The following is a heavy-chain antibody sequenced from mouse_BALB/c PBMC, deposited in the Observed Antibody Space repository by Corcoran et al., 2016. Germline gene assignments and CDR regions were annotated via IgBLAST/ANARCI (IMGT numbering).Heavy chain of an antibody. CDR3: ASYYGSSYWYFDV. D-gene: IGHD1-1*01. V-gene: IGHV3-6*02. CDR1: GYSITSGYY. CDR2: ISYDGSN. J-gene: IGHJ1*01. Sequence: DVQLQESGPGLVKPSQSLSLTCSVTGYSITSGYYWNWIRQFPGNKLEWMGYISYDGSNNYNPSLKQRISITRDTSKNQFFLKLNSVTTEDTATYYCASYYGSSYWYFDVWGAGTTVTVSS.